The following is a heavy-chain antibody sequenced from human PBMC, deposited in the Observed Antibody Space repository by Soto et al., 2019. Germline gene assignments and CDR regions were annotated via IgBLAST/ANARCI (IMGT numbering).Heavy chain of an antibody. D-gene: IGHD5-18*01. J-gene: IGHJ6*02. CDR1: GYTFTGYY. Sequence: GASVKVSCKASGYTFTGYYMHWVRQAPGQGLEWMGWINPNSGGTNYAQKFQGWVTMTRDTSISTAYMELSRLRSDDTAVYYCARGGYSYGYAPSGMHVWGQGTTVTVTS. CDR2: INPNSGGT. V-gene: IGHV1-2*04. CDR3: ARGGYSYGYAPSGMHV.